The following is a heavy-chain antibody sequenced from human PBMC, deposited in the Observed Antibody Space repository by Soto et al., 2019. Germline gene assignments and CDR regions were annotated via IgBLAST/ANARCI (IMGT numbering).Heavy chain of an antibody. Sequence: PGGSLRLSCAASGFTFSNYVMNWVRQAPGKGLEWVSAISGSTSSTYYADSVKGRFTISRDNSKNTLSLQTYSLRAEDTAVYYCAKDRAERQYNWNDGPDYGGQGTLVTVSS. J-gene: IGHJ4*02. V-gene: IGHV3-23*01. CDR1: GFTFSNYV. CDR3: AKDRAERQYNWNDGPDY. D-gene: IGHD1-20*01. CDR2: ISGSTSST.